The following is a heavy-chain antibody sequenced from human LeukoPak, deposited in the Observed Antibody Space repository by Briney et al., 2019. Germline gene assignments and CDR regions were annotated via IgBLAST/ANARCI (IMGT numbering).Heavy chain of an antibody. D-gene: IGHD3-22*01. V-gene: IGHV3-23*01. CDR2: ISGSGDNT. CDR3: AKGSYYDSSGSFHFDY. CDR1: GFTFSSYA. Sequence: GGSLRLSCAASGFTFSSYAMSWVCQAPGKGLEWVSGISGSGDNTYYADSVKGRFTISRDNSKNTLYVQVNSLGTEDTAAYYCAKGSYYDSSGSFHFDYWGQGTLVTVSS. J-gene: IGHJ4*02.